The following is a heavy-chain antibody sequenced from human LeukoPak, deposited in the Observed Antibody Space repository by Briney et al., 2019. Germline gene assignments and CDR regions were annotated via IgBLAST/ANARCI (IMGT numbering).Heavy chain of an antibody. CDR2: FDPEDGET. Sequence: ASVKVSCKVSGYTLTELSMHWVRQAPGKGLEWMGGFDPEDGETIYAQKFQGRVTMTEDTSTDTAYMELSSLRSEDTAVYYCATRELRGYWLPKGAFDIWGQGTMVTVSS. D-gene: IGHD1-26*01. CDR3: ATRELRGYWLPKGAFDI. V-gene: IGHV1-24*01. CDR1: GYTLTELS. J-gene: IGHJ3*02.